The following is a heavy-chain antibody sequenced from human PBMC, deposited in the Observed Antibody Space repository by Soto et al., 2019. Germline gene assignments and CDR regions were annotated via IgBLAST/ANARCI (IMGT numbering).Heavy chain of an antibody. Sequence: QVQLVESGGGVVQPGRSLRLSCAASGFTFSSYGMHWVRQAPGKGLEWVAVIWYDGSNKYYADSVKGRFTISRDNSKNTMYLQMNRLRAEDTAVYYCARMGYDIWTCYYLLHYYYYYGMDVWGEGITVTVSS. D-gene: IGHD3-9*01. CDR1: GFTFSSYG. CDR2: IWYDGSNK. CDR3: ARMGYDIWTCYYLLHYYYYYGMDV. J-gene: IGHJ6*04. V-gene: IGHV3-33*01.